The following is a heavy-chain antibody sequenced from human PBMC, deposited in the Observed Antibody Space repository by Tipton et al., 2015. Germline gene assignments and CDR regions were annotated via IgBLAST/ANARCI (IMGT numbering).Heavy chain of an antibody. CDR3: ARARGRHGGLFDS. Sequence: PGLVKPSETLSLTCTVSGGSVSSGSAYHWSWIRQPPGKGLEWIGSISHSGNTYYNPSLKSRVTISVDTSKNQFSLRVRSVTAADTAVYYCARARGRHGGLFDSWGQGTLVTVSS. CDR1: GGSVSSGSAYH. CDR2: ISHSGNT. V-gene: IGHV4-38-2*02. D-gene: IGHD4-23*01. J-gene: IGHJ4*02.